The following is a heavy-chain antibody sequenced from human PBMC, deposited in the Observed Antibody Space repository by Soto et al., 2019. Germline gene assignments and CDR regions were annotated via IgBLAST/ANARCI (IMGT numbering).Heavy chain of an antibody. CDR1: GYTFTGYY. CDR3: ARGSVLRYFDWLTGNGMDV. CDR2: INPNSGGT. J-gene: IGHJ6*02. D-gene: IGHD3-9*01. Sequence: ASVKVSCKASGYTFTGYYMHWVRQAPGQGLEWMGWINPNSGGTNYAQRFQGWVTMTRDTSISTAYMELSRLGSDDTAVYYCARGSVLRYFDWLTGNGMDVWGQGTTVTVSS. V-gene: IGHV1-2*04.